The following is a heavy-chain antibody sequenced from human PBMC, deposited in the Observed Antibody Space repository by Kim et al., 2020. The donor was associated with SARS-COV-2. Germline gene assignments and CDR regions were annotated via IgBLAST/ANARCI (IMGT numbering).Heavy chain of an antibody. D-gene: IGHD3-16*02. CDR3: ARDDVNDYVWGSYRY. V-gene: IGHV1-3*01. J-gene: IGHJ4*02. Sequence: QKFQGRVTITRDTSASTAYMELSSLRSEDTAVYYCARDDVNDYVWGSYRYWGQGTLVPVSS.